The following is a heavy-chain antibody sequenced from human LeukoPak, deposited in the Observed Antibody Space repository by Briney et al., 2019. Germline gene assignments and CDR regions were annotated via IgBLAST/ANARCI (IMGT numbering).Heavy chain of an antibody. CDR2: IWYDGSNK. J-gene: IGHJ4*02. CDR3: AKDCYDFWSGYEGYYFDY. Sequence: PGGSLRLSCAASGLTFSSYGMHWVRQAPGKGLEWVAVIWYDGSNKYYADSVKGRFTISRDNSKNTLYLQMNSLRAEDTAVYYCAKDCYDFWSGYEGYYFDYWGQGTLVTVSS. CDR1: GLTFSSYG. V-gene: IGHV3-33*06. D-gene: IGHD3-3*01.